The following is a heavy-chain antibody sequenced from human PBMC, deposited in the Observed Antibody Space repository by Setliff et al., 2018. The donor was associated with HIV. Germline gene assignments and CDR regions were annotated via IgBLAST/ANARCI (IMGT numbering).Heavy chain of an antibody. CDR3: ARGGGGARRVIGS. CDR1: NFTFSFYG. J-gene: IGHJ4*02. Sequence: GGSLRLSCAASNFTFSFYGMHWVRQAPGKGLEWVANINEDGTEKYYVDSVRGRSTISRDNANNSLYLQMSSLRAEDTAVYYCARGGGGARRVIGSWGQGALVTVSS. CDR2: INEDGTEK. V-gene: IGHV3-7*03. D-gene: IGHD6-6*01.